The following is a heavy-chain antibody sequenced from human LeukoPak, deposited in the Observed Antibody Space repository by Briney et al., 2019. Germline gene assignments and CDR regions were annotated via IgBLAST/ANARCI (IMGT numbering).Heavy chain of an antibody. Sequence: SETLSLTCTVSGGSISSSAYYWGWIRRPPGKGLEWIGSIHSSGSTYYNPSLKSRVTISVDTSKNQFSLKLTSMTAADAAVYYCARDSMVRGVITTRWFDPWGQGTLVTVSS. V-gene: IGHV4-39*07. CDR1: GGSISSSAYY. D-gene: IGHD3-10*01. J-gene: IGHJ5*02. CDR3: ARDSMVRGVITTRWFDP. CDR2: IHSSGST.